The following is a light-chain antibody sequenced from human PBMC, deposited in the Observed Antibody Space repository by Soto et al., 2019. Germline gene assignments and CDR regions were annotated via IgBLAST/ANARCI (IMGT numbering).Light chain of an antibody. CDR1: QNVDSNY. CDR3: QQRSYGYT. J-gene: IGKJ2*01. CDR2: DAS. V-gene: IGKV3D-20*02. Sequence: EIVLTQSPGTLSLSPGEGATLSCRASQNVDSNYLAWYQQKVGQAPRLLIYDASSRATGIPDRFSGSGSGTDFTLTINRLEPEDFAVYYCQQRSYGYTFGQGTKLEI.